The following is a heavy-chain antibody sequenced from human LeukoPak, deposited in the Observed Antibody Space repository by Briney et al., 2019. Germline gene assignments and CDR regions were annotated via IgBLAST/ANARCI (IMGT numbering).Heavy chain of an antibody. CDR1: GGSISSYY. CDR2: IYYSGSA. CDR3: ARLSGREFSIPGIAAAGTTPGGWFDP. Sequence: SETLSLTCTVSGGSISSYYWSWIRQPPGKGLEWIGYIYYSGSANYNPSLKSRVTISVDTSKNQFSLKLSSVTAADTAVYYCARLSGREFSIPGIAAAGTTPGGWFDPWGQGTLVTVSS. D-gene: IGHD6-13*01. V-gene: IGHV4-59*08. J-gene: IGHJ5*02.